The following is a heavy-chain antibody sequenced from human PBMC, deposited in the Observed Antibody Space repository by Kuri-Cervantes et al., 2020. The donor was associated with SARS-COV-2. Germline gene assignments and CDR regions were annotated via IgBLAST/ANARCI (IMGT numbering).Heavy chain of an antibody. Sequence: SETLSLTCTVSGGSISSYYWSWIRQPAGKGLEWIGRIYTSGSTNYNPSLKSRVTMSVDTSKDQFSLKLSSVTAADTAVYYCARVVGYSSSPMNFDYWGQGTLVTVSS. D-gene: IGHD6-6*01. J-gene: IGHJ4*02. CDR3: ARVVGYSSSPMNFDY. V-gene: IGHV4-4*07. CDR1: GGSISSYY. CDR2: IYTSGST.